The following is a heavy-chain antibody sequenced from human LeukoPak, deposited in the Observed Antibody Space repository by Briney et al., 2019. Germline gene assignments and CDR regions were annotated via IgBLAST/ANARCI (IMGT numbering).Heavy chain of an antibody. CDR1: GYSISSGYY. CDR2: IYHSGST. D-gene: IGHD3-22*01. CDR3: ARDPTRYYDTSGYPYYFDY. J-gene: IGHJ4*02. Sequence: KPSETLSLTCAVSGYSISSGYYWGWIRQPPGKGLEWIGSIYHSGSTYYNPSLKSRVTISVDTSKNQFSLKLTSVTAADTAVYYCARDPTRYYDTSGYPYYFDYWGQGALVTVSS. V-gene: IGHV4-38-2*02.